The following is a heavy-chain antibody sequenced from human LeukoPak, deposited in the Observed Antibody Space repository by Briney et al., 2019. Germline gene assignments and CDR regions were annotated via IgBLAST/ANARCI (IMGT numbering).Heavy chain of an antibody. CDR3: ARGGKWFGELLARPNWFDP. J-gene: IGHJ5*02. CDR1: GGSISSGGYY. D-gene: IGHD3-10*01. Sequence: SETLSLTCTVSGGSISSGGYYWSWIRQHPGKGLEWIGYIYYSGSTYYNPSLKSRVTISVDTYKNQFSLKLSSVTAADTAVYYCARGGKWFGELLARPNWFDPWGQGTLVTVSS. CDR2: IYYSGST. V-gene: IGHV4-31*03.